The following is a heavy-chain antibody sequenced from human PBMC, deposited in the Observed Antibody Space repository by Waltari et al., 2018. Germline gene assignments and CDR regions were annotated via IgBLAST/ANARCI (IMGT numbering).Heavy chain of an antibody. CDR3: ARDGHKSSGWYHY. D-gene: IGHD6-19*01. J-gene: IGHJ4*02. CDR1: GYTFTSYA. CDR2: INAGNGNT. Sequence: QVQLVQSGAEVKKPGASVKVSCKASGYTFTSYAMHRVRQAPGQRLEWMGWINAGNGNTKYSQKFQGRVTITRDTSASTAYMELSSLRSEDTAVYYCARDGHKSSGWYHYWGQGTLVTVSS. V-gene: IGHV1-3*01.